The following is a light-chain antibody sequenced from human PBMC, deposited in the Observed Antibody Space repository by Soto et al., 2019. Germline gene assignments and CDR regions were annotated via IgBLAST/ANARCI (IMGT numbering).Light chain of an antibody. Sequence: PQPPRSLSLSPGERATLSCRASQCVXSNFVWYKQKPGQATRLLIXGASTRATGIPARFSGSGSGTEFTLTISSLQSEDFAVYYCQQYNNWPPGTFGQGTKVDIK. CDR1: QCVXSN. J-gene: IGKJ1*01. CDR2: GAS. CDR3: QQYNNWPPGT. V-gene: IGKV3-15*01.